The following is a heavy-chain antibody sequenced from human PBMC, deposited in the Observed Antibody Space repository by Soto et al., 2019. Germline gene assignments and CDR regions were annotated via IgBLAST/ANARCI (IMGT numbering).Heavy chain of an antibody. CDR2: ISYDGSNK. V-gene: IGHV3-30*18. Sequence: QVQLVESGGGVVQPGRSLRLSCAASGFTFSSYGMHWVRQAPGKGLEWVAVISYDGSNKYYADSVKGRFTISRDNSKNTLYLQMNSLRAEDTAVYYCAKDEEAYRRAEYFDYWGQGTLVTVSS. CDR3: AKDEEAYRRAEYFDY. J-gene: IGHJ4*02. CDR1: GFTFSSYG. D-gene: IGHD3-16*01.